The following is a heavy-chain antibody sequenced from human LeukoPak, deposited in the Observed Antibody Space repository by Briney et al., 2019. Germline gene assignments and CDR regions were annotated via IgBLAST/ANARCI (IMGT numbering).Heavy chain of an antibody. CDR1: GFTFSSYA. CDR3: AKVGVDIVVVVAATPFDY. V-gene: IGHV3-23*01. J-gene: IGHJ4*02. D-gene: IGHD2-15*01. Sequence: GGSLRLSCAASGFTFSSYAMSWVRQAPGKGLEWVSAISGSGGSTYYADSVKGRFTISRDNSKNTLYLQMNSLRAEDTAVYYCAKVGVDIVVVVAATPFDYWGQGALVTVSS. CDR2: ISGSGGST.